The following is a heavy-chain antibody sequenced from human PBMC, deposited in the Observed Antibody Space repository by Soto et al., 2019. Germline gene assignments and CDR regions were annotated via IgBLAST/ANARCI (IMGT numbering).Heavy chain of an antibody. J-gene: IGHJ4*02. D-gene: IGHD3-9*01. V-gene: IGHV3-48*04. Sequence: PGGSLRLSCVVSGLTFSDYSMVWVRQAPGKGLEWVSYIFVSSSPIYYADSVKGRFTVSRDNSQNSLFLLMNSLRAEDTAVYYCARDKDWAFDYWGQGTLVTVSS. CDR3: ARDKDWAFDY. CDR2: IFVSSSPI. CDR1: GLTFSDYS.